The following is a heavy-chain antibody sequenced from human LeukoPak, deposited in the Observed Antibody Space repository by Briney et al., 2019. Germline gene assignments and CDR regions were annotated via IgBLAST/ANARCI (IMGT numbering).Heavy chain of an antibody. CDR1: GGSFSGYY. J-gene: IGHJ6*03. CDR3: ARAVVVRNRRYYYYYYMDV. Sequence: SETLSLTCAVYGGSFSGYYWGWIRQPPGKGLEWIGSIYYSGNTYYNASLKSQVSISIDTSKNQFSLKLSSVTAADTAVYYCARAVVVRNRRYYYYYYMDVWGKGTTVIVSS. CDR2: IYYSGNT. V-gene: IGHV4-34*01. D-gene: IGHD2-15*01.